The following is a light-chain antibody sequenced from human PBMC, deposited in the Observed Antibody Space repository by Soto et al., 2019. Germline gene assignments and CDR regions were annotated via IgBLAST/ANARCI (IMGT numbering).Light chain of an antibody. J-gene: IGKJ4*01. Sequence: VQMTQSPSSVSASVGDRVTITCRASQNIDNSLVWYQQKAGKAPQLLIYAASSLQSGVPPRFSGTRSGTEFTLTVNNLPSEDFAFYFCQQAYTFPLTFGGGTKVEVK. V-gene: IGKV1D-12*01. CDR1: QNIDNS. CDR3: QQAYTFPLT. CDR2: AAS.